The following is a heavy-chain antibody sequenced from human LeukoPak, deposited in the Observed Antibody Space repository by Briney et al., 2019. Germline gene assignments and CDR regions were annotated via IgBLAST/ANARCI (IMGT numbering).Heavy chain of an antibody. CDR3: ARENSSFDYFDY. J-gene: IGHJ4*02. CDR2: ISSSRSYI. Sequence: GGSLRLSCAASGFTFSSYSMNWVRQAPGKGLEWVSSISSSRSYIYYADSVKGRFTISRDNAKNSLYLQMNSLRAEDTAVYYCARENSSFDYFDYWGQGTLVTVSS. CDR1: GFTFSSYS. V-gene: IGHV3-21*01. D-gene: IGHD6-6*01.